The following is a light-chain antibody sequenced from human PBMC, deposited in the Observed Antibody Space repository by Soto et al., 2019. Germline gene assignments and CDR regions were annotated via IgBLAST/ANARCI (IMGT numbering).Light chain of an antibody. CDR1: QSVNHY. Sequence: EIVLAQSPATLSLSPGERATLSCRASQSVNHYLAWYQQKPGQAPRLLIYDASNRATGIPARFSGSGSATDFTLTISSLEPEDFALYYCQQRSDWPLTFGGGTKVEIK. CDR3: QQRSDWPLT. V-gene: IGKV3-11*01. CDR2: DAS. J-gene: IGKJ4*01.